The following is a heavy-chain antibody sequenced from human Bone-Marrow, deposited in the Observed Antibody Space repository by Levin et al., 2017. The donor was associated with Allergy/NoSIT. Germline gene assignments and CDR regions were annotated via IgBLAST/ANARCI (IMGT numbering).Heavy chain of an antibody. CDR2: ISYRGT. D-gene: IGHD3-16*01. CDR3: IRLTRELSRCYYDMDV. V-gene: IGHV4-39*01. Sequence: KSSETLSLTCTVSGGSINTENYYWGWIRQPPGKGLEWIGSISYRGTYYSPSLRTRLTISVDTSRNQLTLKLGSVTAADTATYYCIRLTRELSRCYYDMDVWGQGTAVSVSS. J-gene: IGHJ6*02. CDR1: GGSINTENYY.